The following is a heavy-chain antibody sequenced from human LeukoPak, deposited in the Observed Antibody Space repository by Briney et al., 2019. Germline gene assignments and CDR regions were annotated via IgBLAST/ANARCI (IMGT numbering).Heavy chain of an antibody. CDR2: VSSDERTT. V-gene: IGHV3-74*01. CDR3: AKNHYGDHFDY. J-gene: IGHJ4*02. D-gene: IGHD4-17*01. Sequence: GGSLRLSCAASGFSFSSYWMHWVRQAPGEGLVWVSRVSSDERTTSYADSVKGRFTVSRDNSKNTLYLQMNSLRAEDTAVYYCAKNHYGDHFDYWGQGTLVTVSS. CDR1: GFSFSSYW.